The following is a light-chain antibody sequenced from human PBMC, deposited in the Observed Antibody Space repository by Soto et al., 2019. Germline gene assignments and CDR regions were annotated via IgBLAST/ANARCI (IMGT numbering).Light chain of an antibody. CDR2: DAS. CDR3: QQRSDWPT. V-gene: IGKV3-11*01. J-gene: IGKJ4*01. Sequence: EIVLTQSPATLSLSPGERATLSCRASQSVSTYLAWYQQKPGQAPRLLIYDASNRAAGIPARFSGGGSGTDFTLTNTSLDPEDFAVYYCQQRSDWPTFGGGTKVEIK. CDR1: QSVSTY.